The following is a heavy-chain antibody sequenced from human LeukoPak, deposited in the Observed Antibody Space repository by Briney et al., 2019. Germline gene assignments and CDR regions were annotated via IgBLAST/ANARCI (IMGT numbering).Heavy chain of an antibody. Sequence: GGSLRLSCAASGFSFSSYSMNWVRQAPGKGLEWVSVIYNGGSTDYADSVKGRFTISRDNSKNTLYLQMNSLRVEDTAVYYCARWLRQGDYWGQGTLVTVSS. D-gene: IGHD6-19*01. CDR2: IYNGGST. J-gene: IGHJ4*02. CDR1: GFSFSSYS. V-gene: IGHV3-66*01. CDR3: ARWLRQGDY.